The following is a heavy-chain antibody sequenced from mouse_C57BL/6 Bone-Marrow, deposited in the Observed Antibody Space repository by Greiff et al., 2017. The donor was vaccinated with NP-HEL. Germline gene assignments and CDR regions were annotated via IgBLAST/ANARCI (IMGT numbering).Heavy chain of an antibody. CDR1: GFTFTDYY. D-gene: IGHD1-1*01. V-gene: IGHV7-3*01. Sequence: EVQLQESGGGLVQPGGSLSLSCAASGFTFTDYYMSWVRQPPGKALEWLGFIRNKANGYTTEYSASVKGRFTISRDNSQSIHYLQMNALRAEDSATYYCARYTVPHFDYWGQGTTLTVSS. CDR2: IRNKANGYTT. CDR3: ARYTVPHFDY. J-gene: IGHJ2*01.